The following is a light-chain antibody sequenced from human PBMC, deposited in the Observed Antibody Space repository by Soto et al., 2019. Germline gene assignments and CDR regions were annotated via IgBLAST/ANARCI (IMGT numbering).Light chain of an antibody. Sequence: QSALTQPASVSGSPGQSIAISCTGASSDVGGYHYVSWYQHHPGKAPKLLIYNVNNRPSGVSDRFSGSKSGNTASLTIPGLQAEDEADYYCSSYTSITTLEVFGGGTKLTVL. CDR1: SSDVGGYHY. J-gene: IGLJ2*01. CDR3: SSYTSITTLEV. CDR2: NVN. V-gene: IGLV2-14*03.